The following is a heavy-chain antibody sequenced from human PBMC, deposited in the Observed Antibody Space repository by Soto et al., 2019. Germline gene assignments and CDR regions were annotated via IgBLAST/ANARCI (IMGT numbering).Heavy chain of an antibody. Sequence: SETLSLTCTVSGASMTSSHWSWIRQPPGKELEWIGYVYYSGSTNYNRSLKGRVTISLDTSKNLFSLNLKSVTAADTAVYLCVREGDWFGETYFDTWGQGTLVTVSS. V-gene: IGHV4-59*01. D-gene: IGHD3-10*01. J-gene: IGHJ4*02. CDR3: VREGDWFGETYFDT. CDR1: GASMTSSH. CDR2: VYYSGST.